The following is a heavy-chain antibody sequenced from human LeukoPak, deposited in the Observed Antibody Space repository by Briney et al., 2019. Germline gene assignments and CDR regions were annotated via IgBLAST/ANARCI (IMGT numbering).Heavy chain of an antibody. CDR2: ISSSGTTI. CDR1: GFTLSNYE. CDR3: ARGPSSANFLHFDY. D-gene: IGHD2-2*01. J-gene: IGHJ4*02. V-gene: IGHV3-48*03. Sequence: GGSLRLSCAASGFTLSNYEVNWVRQAPGKGLEWVSYISSSGTTIYYADSVKGRFTISRDNAKNSLYLQMNSLRAEDTAVYYCARGPSSANFLHFDYWGQGTLVTVSS.